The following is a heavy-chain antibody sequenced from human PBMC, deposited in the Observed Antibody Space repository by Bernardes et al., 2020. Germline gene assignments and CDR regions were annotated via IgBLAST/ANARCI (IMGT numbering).Heavy chain of an antibody. CDR3: ARRSFRSFDI. J-gene: IGHJ3*02. CDR1: GGSISSSSYY. CDR2: IYYSGST. Sequence: SETLSLTCTVSGGSISSSSYYWGWHRQPPGQGLEWIRSIYYSGSTYYNPSLKSRVTISVDTSKNQFSLKLSSVTAADTAVYYCARRSFRSFDIWGQGKMVTVSS. V-gene: IGHV4-39*01.